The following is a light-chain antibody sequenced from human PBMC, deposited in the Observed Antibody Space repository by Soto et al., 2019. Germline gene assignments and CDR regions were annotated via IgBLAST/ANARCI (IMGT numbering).Light chain of an antibody. J-gene: IGLJ1*01. Sequence: QSVLTQPPSVSGAPGQRVTISCTGSSSNIGAGYDVHWYQQLPGTAPKLLIYGNSDRPSGVPDRFSGSKSGTSASLAITGLQAEDEAYYYCQSSDSSLSVFYVFGTGTKVTVL. V-gene: IGLV1-40*01. CDR2: GNS. CDR3: QSSDSSLSVFYV. CDR1: SSNIGAGYD.